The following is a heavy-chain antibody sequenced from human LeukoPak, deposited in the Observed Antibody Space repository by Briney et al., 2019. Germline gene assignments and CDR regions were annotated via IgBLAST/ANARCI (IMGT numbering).Heavy chain of an antibody. CDR3: ARDYYDSSGYDY. CDR1: GFTFDDYT. J-gene: IGHJ4*02. CDR2: ISWNGGST. V-gene: IGHV3-43*01. Sequence: SGGSLRLSCAASGFTFDDYTMHWVRQAPGKGLEWVSLISWNGGSTYYADSVKGRFTISRDNAKNSLYLQMNSLRAEDTALYYCARDYYDSSGYDYWGQGTLVTASS. D-gene: IGHD3-22*01.